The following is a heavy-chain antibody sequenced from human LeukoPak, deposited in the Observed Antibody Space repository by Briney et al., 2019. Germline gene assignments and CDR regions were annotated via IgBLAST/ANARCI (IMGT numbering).Heavy chain of an antibody. D-gene: IGHD2-21*01. CDR1: GVSISSYY. J-gene: IGHJ6*03. CDR3: ARRPIPISPYYYYMDV. Sequence: SETLSLTCTVSGVSISSYYWSWIRQPAGKGLEWIGRIYTSGSTNYNPSLKSRVTMSVDTSKNQFSLKLSSVTAADTAVYYCARRPIPISPYYYYMDVWGKGTTVTVSS. V-gene: IGHV4-4*07. CDR2: IYTSGST.